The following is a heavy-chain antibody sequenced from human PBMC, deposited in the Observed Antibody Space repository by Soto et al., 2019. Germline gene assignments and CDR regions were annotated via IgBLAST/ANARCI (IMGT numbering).Heavy chain of an antibody. Sequence: EVQLVESGGALAQPGGSLRLSCAASGFTFSRYSMTWFRQAPGKGLEWVSYIGTTFDYIFYADSVRGRFTISRDNAKNSLYLQMNSLRVEDTAVYYCAREWFGEYFWGQGPLVTVSS. CDR1: GFTFSRYS. CDR2: IGTTFDYI. D-gene: IGHD3-10*01. CDR3: AREWFGEYF. V-gene: IGHV3-48*01. J-gene: IGHJ1*01.